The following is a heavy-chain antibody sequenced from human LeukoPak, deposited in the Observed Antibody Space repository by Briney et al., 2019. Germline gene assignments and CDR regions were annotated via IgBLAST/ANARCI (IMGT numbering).Heavy chain of an antibody. V-gene: IGHV3-48*03. CDR1: GFTFSSFE. D-gene: IGHD2-15*01. CDR3: VRDWGYCTGGSCYGYHYYGMDV. J-gene: IGHJ6*02. CDR2: INSFGTTI. Sequence: GGSLRLSCAASGFTFSSFEMKWVRQAPGKGLEWLSNINSFGTTIYYADSVKGRFTISRDNAKDSLHLQMNSLRAEDTAVYYCVRDWGYCTGGSCYGYHYYGMDVWGQGTTVTVSS.